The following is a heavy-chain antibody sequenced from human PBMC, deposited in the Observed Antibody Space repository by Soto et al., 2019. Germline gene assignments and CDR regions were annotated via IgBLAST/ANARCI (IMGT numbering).Heavy chain of an antibody. CDR3: AKGLRISAAGPYYSYGMDV. J-gene: IGHJ6*02. CDR1: GFTFSLYS. Sequence: GGSLRLSCAASGFTFSLYSMSWVRQAPGKGLEWVSDISGSGGSTYYADSVKGRFTISRDNSRNTLYLQMNSLRAEDTAVYYCAKGLRISAAGPYYSYGMDVWGQGTTVTVSS. V-gene: IGHV3-23*01. CDR2: ISGSGGST. D-gene: IGHD6-13*01.